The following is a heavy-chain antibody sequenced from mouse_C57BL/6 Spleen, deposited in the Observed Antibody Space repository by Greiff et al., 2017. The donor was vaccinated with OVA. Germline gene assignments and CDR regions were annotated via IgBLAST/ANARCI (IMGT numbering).Heavy chain of an antibody. Sequence: VQLQQPGAELVKPGASVKLSCKASGYTFTSSWMHWVKQRPGRGLEWIGRIDPNSGGTKYNEKFKSKATLTVDKPSSTAYMQLSSLTSEDSAVYYCARDYGSSYEENYFDYWGQGTTLTVSS. V-gene: IGHV1-72*01. CDR1: GYTFTSSW. D-gene: IGHD1-1*01. CDR2: IDPNSGGT. J-gene: IGHJ2*01. CDR3: ARDYGSSYEENYFDY.